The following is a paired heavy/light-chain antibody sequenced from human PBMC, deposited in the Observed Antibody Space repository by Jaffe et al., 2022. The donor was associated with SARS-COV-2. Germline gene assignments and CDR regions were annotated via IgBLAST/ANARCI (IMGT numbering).Heavy chain of an antibody. CDR3: AQEAVPGLFEYFQN. V-gene: IGHV3-23*01. J-gene: IGHJ1*01. D-gene: IGHD6-19*01. CDR1: GFTFSNYA. CDR2: ISVTGGRT. Sequence: EVQLLESGGGLEQPGGSLRLSCAASGFTFSNYAMTWVRQAPGKGLEWVSTISVTGGRTHYADSVKGRFTISRDNSKDTLYLEMDNLRVDDTAVYYCAQEAVPGLFEYFQNWGQGSLVTVSS.
Light chain of an antibody. CDR1: QSISNN. Sequence: EIVMTQSPATLSVSPGEGATLSCRASQSISNNLAWYQHKPGQAPRLLIYGASARAAGFPARFSGTGSGTEFTLTISSLQSEDFALYYCQQYSNWPLTFGGGTKVEI. J-gene: IGKJ4*01. CDR3: QQYSNWPLT. V-gene: IGKV3-15*01. CDR2: GAS.